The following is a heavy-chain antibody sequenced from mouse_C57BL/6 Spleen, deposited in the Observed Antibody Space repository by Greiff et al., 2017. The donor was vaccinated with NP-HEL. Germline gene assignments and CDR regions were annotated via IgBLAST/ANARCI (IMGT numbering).Heavy chain of an antibody. CDR1: GYTFTSYW. V-gene: IGHV1-72*01. CDR3: ARSLYSYGKYDYPMGY. Sequence: QVQLQPPGPELVTPAASVQLSCKASGYTFTSYWMHWVKQRHGRGLEWIGRIDPNSGGTKYNAKFKSKATLTVDKPSSTAYMQLSSLTSEDSAVYYCARSLYSYGKYDYPMGYWSQGASVT. CDR2: IDPNSGGT. D-gene: IGHD2-1*01. J-gene: IGHJ4*01.